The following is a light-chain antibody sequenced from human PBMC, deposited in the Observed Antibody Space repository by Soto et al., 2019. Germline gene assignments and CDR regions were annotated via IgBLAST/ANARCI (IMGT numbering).Light chain of an antibody. Sequence: QKGLSQSTLSXXLRDXVTIXCRASQNIRSRLAWFQRKPGKNPKILIYDGSSLESGVRPRFSGSGTGTAFTLTISRLQNHDFSTYYWQQYASYWTFGQGSKLDIK. CDR2: DGS. CDR3: QQYASYWT. V-gene: IGKV1-5*01. J-gene: IGKJ1*01. CDR1: QNIRSR.